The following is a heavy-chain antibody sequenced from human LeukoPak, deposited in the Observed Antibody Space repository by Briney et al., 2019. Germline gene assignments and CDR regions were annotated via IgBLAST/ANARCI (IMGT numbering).Heavy chain of an antibody. J-gene: IGHJ4*02. CDR3: ARDLSGVTGCTYGRGIDY. D-gene: IGHD5-18*01. V-gene: IGHV3-7*01. CDR2: IKKDGSEK. CDR1: GFTFSSYA. Sequence: GGSLRLSCAASGFTFSSYAMHWVRQAPGKGLEWVANIKKDGSEKYYVDSVRGRFTISRDNAKTSLYLQMNSLRAEDTAVYYCARDLSGVTGCTYGRGIDYWGQGTLVTVSS.